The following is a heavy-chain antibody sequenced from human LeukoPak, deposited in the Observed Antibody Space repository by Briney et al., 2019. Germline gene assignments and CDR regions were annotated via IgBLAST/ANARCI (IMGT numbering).Heavy chain of an antibody. D-gene: IGHD3-22*01. Sequence: GGSLRLSCAASGFTFNSYAMSWVRQAPGKGLEWVSSISVSGGSTYYADSVKGRFTISRDNSKNTLYLQMNSLRAEDTAVYFCVKRAEDSSGYYLYYFDYWGQGTLVTVSS. CDR1: GFTFNSYA. J-gene: IGHJ4*02. CDR3: VKRAEDSSGYYLYYFDY. CDR2: ISVSGGST. V-gene: IGHV3-23*01.